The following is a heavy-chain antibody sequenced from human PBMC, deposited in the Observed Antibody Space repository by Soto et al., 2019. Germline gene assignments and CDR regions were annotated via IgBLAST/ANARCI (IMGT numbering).Heavy chain of an antibody. J-gene: IGHJ4*02. V-gene: IGHV4-39*01. CDR1: GGSISSSSYY. CDR2: IYYSGST. Sequence: SETLSLTCTVSGGSISSSSYYWGWIRQPPGKGLEWIGSIYYSGSTYYNPSLKSRVTISVDTSKNQFSLKLSSVTAADTAVYYCARWRGYNIPPPYWGQGTLVTVSS. CDR3: ARWRGYNIPPPY. D-gene: IGHD5-12*01.